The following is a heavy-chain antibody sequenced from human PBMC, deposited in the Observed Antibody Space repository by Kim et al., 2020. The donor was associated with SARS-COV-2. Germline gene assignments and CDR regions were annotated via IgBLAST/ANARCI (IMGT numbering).Heavy chain of an antibody. J-gene: IGHJ2*01. CDR3: ARHPYYYGSGSYYLPGWYFDL. CDR1: GYSFTSYW. V-gene: IGHV5-51*01. Sequence: GESLKISCKGSGYSFTSYWIGWVRQMPGKGLEWMGIIYPGDSDTRYSPSFQGQVTISADKSISTAYLQWSSLKASDTAMYYCARHPYYYGSGSYYLPGWYFDLWGRGTLVTVSS. D-gene: IGHD3-10*01. CDR2: IYPGDSDT.